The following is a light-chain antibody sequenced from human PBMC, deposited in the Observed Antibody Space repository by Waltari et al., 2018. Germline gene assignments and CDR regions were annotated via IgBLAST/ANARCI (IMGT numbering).Light chain of an antibody. Sequence: QSALTQPPSASGSPGQSVTISCTGTSSAVGGYTYVSWYQQHPGKAPKLMIYEVNRRPSGVPDRFSGSRSGNTASLTVSGLQAEDEADYYCSSYSGSNDYVFGTGTEVTVL. CDR2: EVN. CDR1: SSAVGGYTY. CDR3: SSYSGSNDYV. J-gene: IGLJ1*01. V-gene: IGLV2-8*01.